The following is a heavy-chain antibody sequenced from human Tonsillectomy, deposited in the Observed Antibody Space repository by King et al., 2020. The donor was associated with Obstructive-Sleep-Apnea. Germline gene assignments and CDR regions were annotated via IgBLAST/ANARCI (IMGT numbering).Heavy chain of an antibody. CDR1: VFTFSDAW. J-gene: IGHJ4*02. D-gene: IGHD3-10*01. CDR3: TTGRRDSTLRGVDMWGYFDS. CDR2: IKSKADGGTI. V-gene: IGHV3-15*01. Sequence: QLVQSGGGLERPGGSLRLSCAASVFTFSDAWMSWVRQAPGKGLEWVGRIKSKADGGTIDYAAPGKGRFTISREDSKNTMYLQMSGLKIDDTAGYYCTTGRRDSTLRGVDMWGYFDSWGQGTLVTVSS.